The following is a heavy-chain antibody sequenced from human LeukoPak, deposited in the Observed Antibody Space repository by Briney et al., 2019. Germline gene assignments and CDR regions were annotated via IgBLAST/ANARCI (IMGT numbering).Heavy chain of an antibody. CDR2: IYYSGRT. Sequence: PSETLSLTCTVSVGPISGYYWNWIRQPPGKGLEWIGSIYYSGRTSFNGSLKTRITMSVDTSKNQFSLKLTSVTTADTAVYFCARDSAGDYWLDPWGQGTPVTVSS. V-gene: IGHV4-59*01. D-gene: IGHD7-27*01. CDR1: VGPISGYY. J-gene: IGHJ5*02. CDR3: ARDSAGDYWLDP.